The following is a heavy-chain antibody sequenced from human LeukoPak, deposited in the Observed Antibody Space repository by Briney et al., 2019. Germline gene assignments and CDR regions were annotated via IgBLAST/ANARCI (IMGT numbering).Heavy chain of an antibody. CDR2: INHSGRT. CDR3: ARESSAVAHTMMRDWLDP. Sequence: SETLSLTCDVSGYSINFSHLWGWIRQPPGKGLEWIASINHSGRTYYTPSLKSRVTISVDTLKNQFSLKVTSVTAEDTAMYFCARESSAVAHTMMRDWLDPWGQGTLVTVSS. D-gene: IGHD3-22*01. J-gene: IGHJ5*02. CDR1: GYSINFSHL. V-gene: IGHV4-38-2*02.